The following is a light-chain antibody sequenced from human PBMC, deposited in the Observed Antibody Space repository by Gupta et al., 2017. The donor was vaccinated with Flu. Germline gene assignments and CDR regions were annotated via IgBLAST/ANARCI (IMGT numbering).Light chain of an antibody. CDR2: KDT. CDR3: QSSDSSDVV. CDR1: VMPKQY. Sequence: VPPGQTARITCSGDVMPKQYAHWYQQRPGQAPLLVMYKDTERPSGIPERFSGSSSGTTVTLTISGVQAEDEADYFCQSSDSSDVVFGGGTKLTVL. J-gene: IGLJ2*01. V-gene: IGLV3-25*03.